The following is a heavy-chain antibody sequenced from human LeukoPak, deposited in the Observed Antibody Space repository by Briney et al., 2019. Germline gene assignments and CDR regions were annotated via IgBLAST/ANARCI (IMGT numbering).Heavy chain of an antibody. D-gene: IGHD5-18*01. Sequence: SETLSLTCAVYGGSFSGYYWSWIRQPPGKGLEWIGEINHSGSTNYNPSLKSRVTISVDTSKNQFSLKLSSVTAADTAVYYCASSVTAMFQSNWFDPWGQGTLVTVSS. J-gene: IGHJ5*02. CDR1: GGSFSGYY. CDR3: ASSVTAMFQSNWFDP. CDR2: INHSGST. V-gene: IGHV4-34*01.